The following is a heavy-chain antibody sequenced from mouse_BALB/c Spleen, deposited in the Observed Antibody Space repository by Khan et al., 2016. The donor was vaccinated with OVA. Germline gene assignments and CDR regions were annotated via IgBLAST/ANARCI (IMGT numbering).Heavy chain of an antibody. Sequence: EVQLQASGPSLVQPSQTLSLTCSVTGDSMTGGSWCSVRQFPGLTLAYMVYLIYTFYHYYTPSLQSRLSLPRHPSKNPYYLQLNSVTTEDTATYYWARATQRYAFAYGGQGTLVTVTA. CDR3: ARATQRYAFAY. J-gene: IGHJ3*01. D-gene: IGHD2-14*01. V-gene: IGHV3-8*02. CDR1: GDSMTGGS. CDR2: LIYTFYH.